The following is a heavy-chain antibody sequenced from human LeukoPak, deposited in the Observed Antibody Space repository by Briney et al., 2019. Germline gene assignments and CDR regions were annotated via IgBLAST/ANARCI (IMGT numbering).Heavy chain of an antibody. CDR1: GFTFSSYW. CDR2: IKQDGSEK. V-gene: IGHV3-7*03. CDR3: ARDKSAGADTGSSFYY. J-gene: IGHJ4*02. Sequence: PGGSLRLSCAASGFTFSSYWMSWVRQAPGKGLEWVANIKQDGSEKYYVDSVRGRFTISRDNAKNSLSLQMNSLRAEDTAVYYCARDKSAGADTGSSFYYWGQGALVTVSS. D-gene: IGHD3-10*01.